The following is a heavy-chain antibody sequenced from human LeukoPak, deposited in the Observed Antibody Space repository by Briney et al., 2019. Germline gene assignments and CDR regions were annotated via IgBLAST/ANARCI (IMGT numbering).Heavy chain of an antibody. Sequence: SGTLSLTCAVSGGSISTNNWWNWVRPPPGKGLEWVGKIYHIGSTDYSPSLKSRVTISVDKSRNQFSLKLTSVTAADTAIYYCARAVSGYDHFDYWGQGTLVTVSS. V-gene: IGHV4-4*02. J-gene: IGHJ4*02. CDR1: GGSISTNNW. D-gene: IGHD5-12*01. CDR2: IYHIGST. CDR3: ARAVSGYDHFDY.